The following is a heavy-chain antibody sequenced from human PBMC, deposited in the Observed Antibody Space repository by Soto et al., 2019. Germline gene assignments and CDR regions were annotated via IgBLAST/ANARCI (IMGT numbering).Heavy chain of an antibody. Sequence: EVQLVESGGGLVQPGGSLKLSCAASGFTFSGSAMHWVRQASGKGLEWVGRIRSKGNNYATAYGASLKGRFTISRDDSKNTAYLQMNSLNTEATAVYYCSRQASDFCSGKPQYSMDVWGKGTTVTVSS. D-gene: IGHD3-3*01. J-gene: IGHJ6*03. CDR3: SRQASDFCSGKPQYSMDV. CDR1: GFTFSGSA. CDR2: IRSKGNNYAT. V-gene: IGHV3-73*01.